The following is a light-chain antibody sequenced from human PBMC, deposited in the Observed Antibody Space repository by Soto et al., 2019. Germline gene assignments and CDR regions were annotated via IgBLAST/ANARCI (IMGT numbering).Light chain of an antibody. CDR1: QGIGVY. Sequence: DIQITHTPSSLTASLVDTITITCRTSQGIGVYLACSQQKPWKVPTFLFYAASALRSRVPSRYSGSASALNFTLSICSLQPEDFPTYYCQKYNSAAVPYGGGTKVDIK. CDR2: AAS. CDR3: QKYNSAAVP. V-gene: IGKV1-27*01. J-gene: IGKJ4*01.